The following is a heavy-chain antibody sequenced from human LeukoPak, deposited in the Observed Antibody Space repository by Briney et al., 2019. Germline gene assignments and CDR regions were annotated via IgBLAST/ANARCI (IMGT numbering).Heavy chain of an antibody. CDR3: ARDGGYCSGGSCFYLDY. CDR2: INWNGGST. Sequence: PGGSLGLSCAASGFTFDDYGMSWVRQAPGKGLEWVSGINWNGGSTGYADSVKGRFTISRDNAKNSLYLQMNSLRAEDTALYYCARDGGYCSGGSCFYLDYWGQGTLVTVSS. CDR1: GFTFDDYG. V-gene: IGHV3-20*04. J-gene: IGHJ4*02. D-gene: IGHD2-15*01.